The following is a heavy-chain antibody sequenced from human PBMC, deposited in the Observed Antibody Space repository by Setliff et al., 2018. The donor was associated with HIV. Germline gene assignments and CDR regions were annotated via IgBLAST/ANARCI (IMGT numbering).Heavy chain of an antibody. Sequence: ASVKVSCKASGYTFTSYSMHWVRQAPGQRLEWMGWLRTGTGDTSYSEKFQGRLTITRDTSANTAYMELSNLRSEDTAVYYCVRRATAAEVFDYWGQGTLVTVSS. CDR1: GYTFTSYS. CDR3: VRRATAAEVFDY. CDR2: LRTGTGDT. D-gene: IGHD6-13*01. V-gene: IGHV1-3*04. J-gene: IGHJ4*02.